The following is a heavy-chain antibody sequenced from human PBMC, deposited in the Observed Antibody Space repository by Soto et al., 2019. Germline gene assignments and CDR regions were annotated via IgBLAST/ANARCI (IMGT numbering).Heavy chain of an antibody. J-gene: IGHJ5*02. V-gene: IGHV1-69*02. Sequence: QVQLVQSGAEVKKPGSSVKVSCKASGVTLSSYIVNWVRQAPGQGLEWMGRNIPILGIANYAQKFQGRVTLTADKFTSTAYMELSSLRSEDTAVYYCAAGDFSTTNCYVTWFDPWGQGTLVTVSS. CDR1: GVTLSSYI. CDR3: AAGDFSTTNCYVTWFDP. CDR2: NIPILGIA. D-gene: IGHD2-2*01.